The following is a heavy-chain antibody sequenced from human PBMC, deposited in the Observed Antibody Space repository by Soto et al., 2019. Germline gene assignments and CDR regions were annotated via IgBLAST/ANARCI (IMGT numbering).Heavy chain of an antibody. CDR2: IYPGDSDT. V-gene: IGHV5-51*01. Sequence: GESLKISCKGSGYSFTSYWIGWVRQMPGKGLEWMGIIYPGDSDTRYSPSFQGQVTISADKSISTAYLQWSSLKASDTAMYYCAREGSDILTGRAFDIWGQGTMVTVSS. D-gene: IGHD3-9*01. CDR3: AREGSDILTGRAFDI. J-gene: IGHJ3*02. CDR1: GYSFTSYW.